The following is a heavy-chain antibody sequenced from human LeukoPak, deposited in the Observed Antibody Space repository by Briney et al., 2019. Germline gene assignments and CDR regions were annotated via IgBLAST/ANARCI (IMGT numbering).Heavy chain of an antibody. D-gene: IGHD3-22*01. J-gene: IGHJ4*02. CDR2: ISASDGST. CDR1: GFTFSTFA. CDR3: AKDGRVVARVLGYFDY. Sequence: GGSLRLSCAASGFTFSTFAMSWVRQARGKGVEWVSAISASDGSTYYADSMKGRFTISRDNSRNTLYLQMSTLRAEDTALYYCAKDGRVVARVLGYFDYWGQGTLVTVSS. V-gene: IGHV3-23*01.